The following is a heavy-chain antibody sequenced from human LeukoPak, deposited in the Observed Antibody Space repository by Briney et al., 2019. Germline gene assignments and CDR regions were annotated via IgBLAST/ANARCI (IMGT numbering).Heavy chain of an antibody. Sequence: SETLSLTCAVYGGSFSGYYWSWIRQPPGKGLEWIGEINHSGSTNYNPSLKSRVTISVDTSKNQFSLKLSSVTAADTAVYYCARGRKQWLVLRNWFDPWGQGTLVTVPS. D-gene: IGHD6-19*01. CDR2: INHSGST. CDR3: ARGRKQWLVLRNWFDP. CDR1: GGSFSGYY. V-gene: IGHV4-34*01. J-gene: IGHJ5*02.